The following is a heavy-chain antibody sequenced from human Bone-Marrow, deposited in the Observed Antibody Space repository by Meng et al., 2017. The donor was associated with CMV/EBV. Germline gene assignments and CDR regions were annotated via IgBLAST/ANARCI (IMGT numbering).Heavy chain of an antibody. Sequence: EVWWLEAGGGLVQPGGSLRLSCPVSGLTFSNFWMSWVRQAPGKGLEWVANIKSDGSEKYYLDSVKGRFTISRDNAKNSLYLQMSSLRVEDTALYYCRDGHYSNRWGQGTLVTVSS. J-gene: IGHJ4*02. CDR2: IKSDGSEK. CDR3: RDGHYSNR. CDR1: GLTFSNFW. V-gene: IGHV3-7*02. D-gene: IGHD2-8*01.